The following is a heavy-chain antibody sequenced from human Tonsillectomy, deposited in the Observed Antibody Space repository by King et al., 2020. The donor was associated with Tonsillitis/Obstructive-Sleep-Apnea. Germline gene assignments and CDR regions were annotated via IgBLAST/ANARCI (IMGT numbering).Heavy chain of an antibody. J-gene: IGHJ6*03. CDR3: ARDHFMDI. V-gene: IGHV3-30*01. CDR1: GFTFRSYV. CDR2: IMDDGSSQ. Sequence: QLVESGGGVVRPGRSLRLFCSASGFTFRSYVMHWVRQAPGKGLEWVADIMDDGSSQSYGDSVKGRFTISRDNSRNTLYLQMNSLRAEDTAVYYCARDHFMDIWGKGTTVTVSS.